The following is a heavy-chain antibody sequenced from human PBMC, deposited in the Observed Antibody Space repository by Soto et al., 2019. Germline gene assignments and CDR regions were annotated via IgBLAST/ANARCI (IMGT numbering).Heavy chain of an antibody. CDR3: IQSRCGGDCLQSYAAHYYYGMDV. CDR2: IYWDDDK. V-gene: IGHV2-5*02. D-gene: IGHD2-21*02. J-gene: IGHJ6*02. CDR1: GFSLSTTGLG. Sequence: SGPTLVNPTQTLTLTCTFSGFSLSTTGLGVGWIRQPPGKALEWLVLIYWDDDKRYSPSLKSRLTIAKDTSKNQVVLTMTNMDPVDTATYYCIQSRCGGDCLQSYAAHYYYGMDVWGQGTTVTVSS.